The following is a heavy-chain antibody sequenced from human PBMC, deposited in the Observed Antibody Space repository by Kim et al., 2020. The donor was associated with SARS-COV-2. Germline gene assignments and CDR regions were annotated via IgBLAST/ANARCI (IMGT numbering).Heavy chain of an antibody. CDR1: GFTFSDFY. J-gene: IGHJ4*02. CDR3: ARVGRSTVTTYYFDY. Sequence: GESLRLSCAASGFTFSDFYMSWIRQAPGKGLEWVSYITSSSSYTNYADSVKGRFTISRDNAKKSLYLQMNSLRAEDTAVYYCARVGRSTVTTYYFDYWGQGTLVTVSS. D-gene: IGHD4-17*01. CDR2: ITSSSSYT. V-gene: IGHV3-11*05.